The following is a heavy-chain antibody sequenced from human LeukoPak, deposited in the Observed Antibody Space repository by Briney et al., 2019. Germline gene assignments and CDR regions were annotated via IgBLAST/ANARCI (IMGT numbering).Heavy chain of an antibody. CDR3: ARGRLAGYCSSTSCYHFDY. CDR1: GFTFSSYE. CDR2: ISSSGSTI. Sequence: GGSLRLSCAASGFTFSSYEMNWVRQAPGKGLEWVSYISSSGSTIYYADSVKGRFTISRDNAKNSLYLQMNSLRAEDTAVYYCARGRLAGYCSSTSCYHFDYWGQGTLVTVSS. J-gene: IGHJ4*02. D-gene: IGHD2-2*01. V-gene: IGHV3-48*03.